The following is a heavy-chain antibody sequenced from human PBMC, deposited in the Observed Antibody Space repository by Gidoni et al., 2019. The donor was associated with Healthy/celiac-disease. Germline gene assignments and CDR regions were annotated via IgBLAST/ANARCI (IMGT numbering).Heavy chain of an antibody. CDR1: AFTFDDYA. D-gene: IGHD3-22*01. Sequence: EVQLVESGGGLVQPGRSLRLSCAASAFTFDDYAMHWVRQAPGKGLEWVSCISWNSGSIGYADSVKGRFTISRDNAKNSLYLQMNSLRAEDTALYYCAKGHYYDSSGYGAGDYWGQGTLVTVSS. J-gene: IGHJ4*02. CDR3: AKGHYYDSSGYGAGDY. V-gene: IGHV3-9*01. CDR2: ISWNSGSI.